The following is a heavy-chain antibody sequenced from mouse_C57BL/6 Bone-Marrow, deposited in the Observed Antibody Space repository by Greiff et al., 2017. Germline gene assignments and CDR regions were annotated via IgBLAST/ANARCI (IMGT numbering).Heavy chain of an antibody. D-gene: IGHD2-2*01. Sequence: QVHVKQSGAELARPGASVKLSCKASGYTFTSYGISWVKQRTGQGLEWIGEIYPRSGNTYYNEKFKGKATLTADKSSSTAYMELRSLTSEDSAVYVCARGVYGYDEGAMDYWGQGTSVTVSS. CDR2: IYPRSGNT. CDR1: GYTFTSYG. CDR3: ARGVYGYDEGAMDY. V-gene: IGHV1-81*01. J-gene: IGHJ4*01.